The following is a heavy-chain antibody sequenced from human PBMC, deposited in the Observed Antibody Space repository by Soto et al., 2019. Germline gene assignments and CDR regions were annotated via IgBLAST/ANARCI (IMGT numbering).Heavy chain of an antibody. CDR1: GGSISSGGYY. CDR3: ARGYDILTGYYSFDY. V-gene: IGHV4-31*03. CDR2: IYYSGST. D-gene: IGHD3-9*01. Sequence: LSLTCTVSGGSISSGGYYWSWIRQHPVKGLEWIGYIYYSGSTYYNPSLKSRVTISVDTSKNQFSLKLSSVTAADTAVYYCARGYDILTGYYSFDYWGQGXLVTVYS. J-gene: IGHJ4*02.